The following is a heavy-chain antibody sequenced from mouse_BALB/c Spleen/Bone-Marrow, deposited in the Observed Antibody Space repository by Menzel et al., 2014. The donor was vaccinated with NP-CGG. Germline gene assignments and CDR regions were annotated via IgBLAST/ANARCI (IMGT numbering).Heavy chain of an antibody. J-gene: IGHJ2*01. CDR2: IYPGSGNT. CDR1: GYAFTNYW. CDR3: TRRRSLDY. V-gene: IGHV1-63*01. Sequence: QVQLQQSGTKLVRPGTSVKISCKASGYAFTNYWLGWVKQRPGHGLEWIGDIYPGSGNTYYNEKFKGKVTLTADKSSSTAYMQLSGLTSEDSAVYFCTRRRSLDYWGQGTTLTVSS.